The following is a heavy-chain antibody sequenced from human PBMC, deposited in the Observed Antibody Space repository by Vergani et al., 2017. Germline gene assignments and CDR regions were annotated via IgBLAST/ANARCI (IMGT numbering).Heavy chain of an antibody. CDR3: AKGNGPGYYDSSGYCDY. CDR2: ISGSGGFT. CDR1: GFTFTNFA. V-gene: IGHV3-23*01. Sequence: EVQLLESGGNLVQPGGSLRLSCAASGFTFTNFAMTWVRQAPGEGLEWVSGISGSGGFTYYADSVKGRFTISRDNSKNTMFLQMNNLRAEDTAVYYCAKGNGPGYYDSSGYCDYWGQGTLVTVSS. J-gene: IGHJ4*02. D-gene: IGHD3-22*01.